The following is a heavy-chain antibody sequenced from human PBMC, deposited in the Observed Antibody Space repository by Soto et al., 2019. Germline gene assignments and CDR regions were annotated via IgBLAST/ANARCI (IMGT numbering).Heavy chain of an antibody. J-gene: IGHJ3*02. CDR1: GFTFSSYA. Sequence: PGGSLRLSCAASGFTFSSYAMHWVRQAPGKGLEWVAVISYDGSNKYYADSVKGRFTISRDNSKNTLYLQMNSLRAEDTAVYYCARDGNYYDSSGYLHDAFDIWGQGTMVTV. CDR3: ARDGNYYDSSGYLHDAFDI. CDR2: ISYDGSNK. D-gene: IGHD3-22*01. V-gene: IGHV3-30-3*01.